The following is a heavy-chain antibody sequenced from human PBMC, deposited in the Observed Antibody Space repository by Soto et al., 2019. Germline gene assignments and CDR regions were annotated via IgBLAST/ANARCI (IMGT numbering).Heavy chain of an antibody. J-gene: IGHJ5*02. V-gene: IGHV3-66*01. CDR1: GFTVSNNF. CDR3: ARGRWFDT. Sequence: EVRLVESGGGLVQPGGSLRLSCAASGFTVSNNFMSWVRQAPGKGLEWVSVIYSGGSTYYADSVKGRFTISRDNSKDTLNLQMNSLRADDTAVYYCARGRWFDTWGQGTLVTVSS. CDR2: IYSGGST.